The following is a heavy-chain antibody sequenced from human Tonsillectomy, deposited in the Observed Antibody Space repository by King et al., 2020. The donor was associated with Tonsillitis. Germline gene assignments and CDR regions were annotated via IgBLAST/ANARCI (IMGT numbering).Heavy chain of an antibody. CDR1: GGTFSSYA. Sequence: LVQSGAEVKKPGSSVKVSCKASGGTFSSYAISWVRQAPGQGLEWMGGIIPIFGTANYAQKFQGRVTITADESTSTAYMELSSLRSEDTAVYYCACGYSSGWYRDYYYYMDVWGKGTTVTVSS. CDR2: IIPIFGTA. D-gene: IGHD6-19*01. J-gene: IGHJ6*03. CDR3: ACGYSSGWYRDYYYYMDV. V-gene: IGHV1-69*01.